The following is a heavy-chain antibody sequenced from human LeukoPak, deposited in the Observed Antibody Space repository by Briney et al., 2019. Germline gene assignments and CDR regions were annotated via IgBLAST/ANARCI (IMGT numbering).Heavy chain of an antibody. V-gene: IGHV1-2*02. CDR1: GYTFTGYY. J-gene: IGHJ5*02. Sequence: ASVKVSCKASGYTFTGYYMHWVRQAPGQGLEWMGWINPNSGGTNYAQKFQGRVTMTRDTSISTAYMELSRLRSDDTAVYYCARDVVPASNWFDPWGQGTLVTVPS. D-gene: IGHD2-2*01. CDR3: ARDVVPASNWFDP. CDR2: INPNSGGT.